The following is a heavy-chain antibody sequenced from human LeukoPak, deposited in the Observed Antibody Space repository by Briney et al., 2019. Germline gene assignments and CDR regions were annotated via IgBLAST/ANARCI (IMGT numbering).Heavy chain of an antibody. D-gene: IGHD2-2*01. J-gene: IGHJ4*02. CDR3: AGDARYCSSTGCYSDY. CDR1: GLSVSSNY. V-gene: IGHV3-66*02. Sequence: PGGSLRLSCAASGLSVSSNYMSWVRQAPGKGLEWVSLIYSGGSTYYADSVKGRFTISRDNSKNTLYLQMNSLRGEDTAVYYCAGDARYCSSTGCYSDYWGQGTLVTVSS. CDR2: IYSGGST.